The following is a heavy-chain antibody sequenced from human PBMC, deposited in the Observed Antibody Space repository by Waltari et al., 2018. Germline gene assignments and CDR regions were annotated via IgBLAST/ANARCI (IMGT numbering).Heavy chain of an antibody. CDR3: ARGGSTPMIIAY. Sequence: QVRLEQWGAGLLKPSETLSITCAAYGGSLNNRYWSWIRQSPGKGLEWLGEISHGGRTHYNPSLKSRVIISVDTSKSQFSLILTSVNAADTAVYYCARGGSTPMIIAYWGQGTQVTVSS. D-gene: IGHD3-16*01. J-gene: IGHJ4*02. V-gene: IGHV4-34*02. CDR1: GGSLNNRY. CDR2: ISHGGRT.